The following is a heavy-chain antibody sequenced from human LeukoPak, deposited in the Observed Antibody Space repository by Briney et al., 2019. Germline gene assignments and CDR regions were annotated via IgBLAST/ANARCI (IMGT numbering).Heavy chain of an antibody. CDR2: IWYDGSNK. Sequence: GGSLRLSCAASGFTFSSYGMHWVRQAPGKGLEWVAVIWYDGSNKYYADSVKGRFTISRDNSKNTLYLQMNSLRAEDTAVYYCARDYYGAVTYGIDYWGQGTLVAVSS. J-gene: IGHJ4*02. CDR1: GFTFSSYG. CDR3: ARDYYGAVTYGIDY. D-gene: IGHD4-17*01. V-gene: IGHV3-33*01.